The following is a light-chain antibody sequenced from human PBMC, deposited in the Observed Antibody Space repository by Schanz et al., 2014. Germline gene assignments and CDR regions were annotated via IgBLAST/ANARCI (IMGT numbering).Light chain of an antibody. CDR3: QQRSNWPRLT. V-gene: IGKV3D-20*02. Sequence: EIVLTQSPATLSLSPGERATLSCRASQSVSSNYLAWYQHKPGQAPRLLISGAFTRATGIPARFSGSGSGTEFTLTISSLEPEDFAVYYCQQRSNWPRLTFGGGTKVEI. CDR1: QSVSSNY. J-gene: IGKJ4*01. CDR2: GAF.